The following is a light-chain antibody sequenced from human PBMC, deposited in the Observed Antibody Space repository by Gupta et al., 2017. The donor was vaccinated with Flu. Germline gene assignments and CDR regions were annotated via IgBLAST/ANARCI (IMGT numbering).Light chain of an antibody. CDR3: ASWDDSRRVRV. Sequence: QSVLPQPPSASATPGQRVTISCSGSSSNIGRDYVYWYQQFPGKAPKVLIYRDNQRPSGVPDRCSGSKSGTSASLAISRLRSEDEADYYCASWDDSRRVRVFGGGTKLTVL. J-gene: IGLJ3*02. CDR2: RDN. V-gene: IGLV1-47*01. CDR1: SSNIGRDY.